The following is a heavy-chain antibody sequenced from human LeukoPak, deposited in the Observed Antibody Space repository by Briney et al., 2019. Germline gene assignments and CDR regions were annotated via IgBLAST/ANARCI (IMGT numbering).Heavy chain of an antibody. D-gene: IGHD1-26*01. CDR3: AREGGSYYFDY. CDR1: GGSFSGYY. J-gene: IGHJ4*02. CDR2: IYYSGST. V-gene: IGHV4-34*01. Sequence: SETLSLTCAVYGGSFSGYYWSWIRQPPGRGLEWIGSIYYSGSTYYNPSLKSRVTISVDTSKNQFSLKLSSVTAADTAVYYCAREGGSYYFDYWGQGTLVTVSS.